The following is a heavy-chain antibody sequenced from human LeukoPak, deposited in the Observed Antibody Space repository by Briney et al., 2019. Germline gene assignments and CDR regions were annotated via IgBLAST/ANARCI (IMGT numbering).Heavy chain of an antibody. CDR3: ARVPIYCTTTTCLREAFDI. D-gene: IGHD2-2*01. CDR2: INANNGDT. V-gene: IGHV1-2*04. Sequence: ASVKVSCKASGYTFTDYYMHWVRQASGQGLEWMGWINANNGDTNYAQEFQGWVTMTRDTSISTAYMELTRLGSDDTAVYYCARVPIYCTTTTCLREAFDIWGQGTLVTVSS. CDR1: GYTFTDYY. J-gene: IGHJ3*02.